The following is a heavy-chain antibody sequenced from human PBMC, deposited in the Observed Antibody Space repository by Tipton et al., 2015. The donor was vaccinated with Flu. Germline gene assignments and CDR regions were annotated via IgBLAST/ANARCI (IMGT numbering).Heavy chain of an antibody. CDR3: ARYGSGDDSSGYYGLDY. V-gene: IGHV1-3*01. D-gene: IGHD3-22*01. CDR2: INAGNGNT. J-gene: IGHJ4*02. CDR1: GYTFTSYA. Sequence: QVQLVQSGAEVKKPGASVKVSCKASGYTFTSYAMHWVRQAPGQRLEWMGWINAGNGNTKYSQKFQGRVTITRDTSASTAYMELSSLRAEDTAVYYCARYGSGDDSSGYYGLDYWGQGTLVTVSS.